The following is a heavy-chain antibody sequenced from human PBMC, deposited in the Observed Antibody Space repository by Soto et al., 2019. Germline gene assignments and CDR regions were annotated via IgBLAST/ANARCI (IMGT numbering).Heavy chain of an antibody. D-gene: IGHD2-2*01. CDR1: GASIRTGPYS. V-gene: IGHV4-39*01. J-gene: IGHJ6*02. CDR3: ARLGGYCSSTNCYGHYGMDV. Sequence: SDAMSLTSTASGASIRTGPYSLGLIRHPPGEGLEWIGTFYYSERTHYNPSLESRVTISVDTSKNQFSLKVSSATVADTAVYYCARLGGYCSSTNCYGHYGMDVWGRGTTVT. CDR2: FYYSERT.